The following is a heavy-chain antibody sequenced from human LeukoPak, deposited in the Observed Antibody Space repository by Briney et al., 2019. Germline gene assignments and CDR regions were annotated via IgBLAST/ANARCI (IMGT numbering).Heavy chain of an antibody. CDR2: ISPHNGNT. D-gene: IGHD3-9*01. Sequence: GASVKVSCKASGYTFTMYGISWVRQAPGQGLQWLGWISPHNGNTNYAQDLQGRVTMTTDASTSTAYLELRSLRSDDTATYYCARDLNYVTLGYDILADVGYYFDYWGQGSLVTGSS. J-gene: IGHJ4*02. CDR1: GYTFTMYG. CDR3: ARDLNYVTLGYDILADVGYYFDY. V-gene: IGHV1-18*01.